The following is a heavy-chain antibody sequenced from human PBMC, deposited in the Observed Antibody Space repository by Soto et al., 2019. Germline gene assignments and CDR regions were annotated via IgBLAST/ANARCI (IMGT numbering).Heavy chain of an antibody. CDR2: ISGSGGVT. J-gene: IGHJ3*01. V-gene: IGHV3-23*01. CDR3: AKIHSGSSEDAFDV. CDR1: EFTFSSYA. Sequence: EVQLLESGGGLVQPGGSQRLSCAASEFTFSSYAMSWVRQGPGKGLEWVTLISGSGGVTDYADSVKGRFTVSRDNSKNTMYLELNSLTAGDTAIYYCAKIHSGSSEDAFDVWGQGTVVTVSS. D-gene: IGHD6-19*01.